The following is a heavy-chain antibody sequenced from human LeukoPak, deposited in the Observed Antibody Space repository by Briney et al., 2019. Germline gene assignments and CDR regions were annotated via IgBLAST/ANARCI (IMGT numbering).Heavy chain of an antibody. Sequence: SETLSLTCTVSGGSISSYYWSWIRQPPGKGLEWIGNINYSGSTNYNPSLKSRVTISVDTSKNQFSLKLSSVTAADTAVYYCARGKEMYYDFWSGYEYGMDVWGQGTTVTVSS. CDR2: INYSGST. CDR1: GGSISSYY. D-gene: IGHD3-3*01. CDR3: ARGKEMYYDFWSGYEYGMDV. J-gene: IGHJ6*02. V-gene: IGHV4-59*01.